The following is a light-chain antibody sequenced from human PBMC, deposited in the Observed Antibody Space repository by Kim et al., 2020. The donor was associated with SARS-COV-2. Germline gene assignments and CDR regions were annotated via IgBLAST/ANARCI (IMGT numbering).Light chain of an antibody. CDR2: DNT. V-gene: IGLV1-51*01. CDR1: SSNIGNNY. Sequence: GQKVTISCYRGSSNIGNNYVYWYQQLPGTAPKLLIYDNTRRPSGIPDRFSGSKSGASATLGITGLQTGDEADYYCGAWDSGLSVWVFGGGTKVTVL. J-gene: IGLJ3*02. CDR3: GAWDSGLSVWV.